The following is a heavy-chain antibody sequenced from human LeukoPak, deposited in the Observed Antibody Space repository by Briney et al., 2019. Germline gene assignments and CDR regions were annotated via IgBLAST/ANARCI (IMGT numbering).Heavy chain of an antibody. CDR2: IIPIFGTA. V-gene: IGHV1-69*06. Sequence: ASVKVSCKASGGTFSSYAISWVRQAPGQGLEWMGGIIPIFGTANYAQKFQGRVTITADKSTSTAYMELSSLRSEDTAVYYCARDGPGTTSAFDIWGQGTMVTVSS. CDR3: ARDGPGTTSAFDI. J-gene: IGHJ3*02. CDR1: GGTFSSYA. D-gene: IGHD1-7*01.